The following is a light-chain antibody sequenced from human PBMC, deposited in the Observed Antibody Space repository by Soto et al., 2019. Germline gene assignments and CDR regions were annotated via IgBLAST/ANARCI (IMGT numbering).Light chain of an antibody. J-gene: IGLJ2*01. V-gene: IGLV2-14*03. CDR2: DVR. CDR1: SSDVGGYNS. Sequence: SALTQPASVSGSPGQSITISCTGSSSDVGGYNSVSWYQHHPGKAPKLMIYDVRIRPSGISNRFSGSKSGNTASLTISGLQAEDEADDYCNSYTSSTTFVVFGGGTKVTVL. CDR3: NSYTSSTTFVV.